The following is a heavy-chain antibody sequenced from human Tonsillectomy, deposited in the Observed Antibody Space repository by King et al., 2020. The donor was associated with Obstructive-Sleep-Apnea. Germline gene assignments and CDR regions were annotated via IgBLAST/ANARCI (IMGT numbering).Heavy chain of an antibody. CDR3: ARDTGRVVAARGALQH. Sequence: VQLVESGGGVVQPGRSLRLSCAASGFTFSGSSMHWVRQAPGKGLEWVAVISNDGSNIHYADSVKGRLTISRDNSKSTVDLQMNSMRPEDTAVYYCARDTGRVVAARGALQHWGQGTLVTVSS. J-gene: IGHJ1*01. D-gene: IGHD2-15*01. CDR2: ISNDGSNI. CDR1: GFTFSGSS. V-gene: IGHV3-30*04.